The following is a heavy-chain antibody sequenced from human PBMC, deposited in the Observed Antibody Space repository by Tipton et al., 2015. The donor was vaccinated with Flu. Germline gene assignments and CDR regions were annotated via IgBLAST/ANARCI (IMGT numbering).Heavy chain of an antibody. D-gene: IGHD2-21*02. Sequence: LRLSCTVSGGSIRSSTDFWAWIRQSPGKGLEWIGTFYYTGSTYYNVSLKSRVTISVDTSKNQFSLKLSSVTAADTAVYYCARDVGPQIKVTGGLDVWGQGTTVSVSS. V-gene: IGHV4-39*07. CDR3: ARDVGPQIKVTGGLDV. J-gene: IGHJ6*02. CDR2: FYYTGST. CDR1: GGSIRSSTDF.